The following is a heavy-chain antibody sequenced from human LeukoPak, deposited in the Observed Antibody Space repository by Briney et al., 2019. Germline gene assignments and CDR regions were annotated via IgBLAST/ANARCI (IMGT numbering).Heavy chain of an antibody. CDR2: ISAYNGNT. V-gene: IGHV1-18*01. Sequence: ASVKVSCKASGYTFTSYGISWVRQAPGQGLEWMGWISAYNGNTNYAQKLQGRVTMTTDTSTSTAYMELRSLRSDDTAVYYCARDYIAARPGDAFDIWGQGTMVTVSS. D-gene: IGHD6-6*01. J-gene: IGHJ3*02. CDR3: ARDYIAARPGDAFDI. CDR1: GYTFTSYG.